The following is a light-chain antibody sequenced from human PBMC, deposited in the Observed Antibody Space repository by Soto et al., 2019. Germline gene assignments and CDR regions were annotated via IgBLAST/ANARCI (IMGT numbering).Light chain of an antibody. Sequence: EIVLTQSPATLSLSPGARATLSCGASQSVTGNYLAWFQQRPGQAPRLLIYGASTRASGIPDRFSGSGSGTDFTLIISRLETEDFAVYYCQQYGSTPRTFGGGTNVEIK. V-gene: IGKV3-20*01. CDR1: QSVTGNY. J-gene: IGKJ4*01. CDR3: QQYGSTPRT. CDR2: GAS.